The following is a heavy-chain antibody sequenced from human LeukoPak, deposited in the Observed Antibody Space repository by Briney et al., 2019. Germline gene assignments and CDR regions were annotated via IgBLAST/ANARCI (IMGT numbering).Heavy chain of an antibody. J-gene: IGHJ6*04. CDR3: ARVYYDYVWGSPPAKGLDV. V-gene: IGHV3-53*01. D-gene: IGHD3-16*01. Sequence: GGSLRLSCAASGSIVSSNYMSWVRQAPGKGLEWVSVIYSGGSTYYADSVKGRFTISRDNSKNTLYLQMNSLRAEDTAVYYCARVYYDYVWGSPPAKGLDVWGKGTTVTISS. CDR2: IYSGGST. CDR1: GSIVSSNY.